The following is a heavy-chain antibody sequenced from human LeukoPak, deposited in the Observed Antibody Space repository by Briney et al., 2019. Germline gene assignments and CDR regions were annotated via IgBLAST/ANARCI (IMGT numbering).Heavy chain of an antibody. Sequence: GESLKIFCNGSGYSITNYWIAWVRQLAGKGRVWMGIVYPGDSDTRYSPSFQGQVTVSADKSISTAYLQWSSLKASDTAMYYCARRGYGGNFPDYWGQGTLVTVSS. J-gene: IGHJ4*02. CDR2: VYPGDSDT. CDR1: GYSITNYW. CDR3: ARRGYGGNFPDY. D-gene: IGHD4-23*01. V-gene: IGHV5-51*01.